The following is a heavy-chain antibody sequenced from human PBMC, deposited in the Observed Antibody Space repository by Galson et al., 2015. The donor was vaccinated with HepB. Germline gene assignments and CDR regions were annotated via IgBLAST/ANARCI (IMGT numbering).Heavy chain of an antibody. Sequence: QSGAEVKKPGESLKISCKGSGYTFSNFWIGWVRQMPGKGLEWMGMIYPGDSDTRYSPSFQGHVTISADKSISTAYLQWRSLKASDTATYYCARLEGGLRLGELSLFDQWGQGTLVIVSS. D-gene: IGHD3-16*02. CDR1: GYTFSNFW. CDR3: ARLEGGLRLGELSLFDQ. V-gene: IGHV5-51*01. J-gene: IGHJ4*02. CDR2: IYPGDSDT.